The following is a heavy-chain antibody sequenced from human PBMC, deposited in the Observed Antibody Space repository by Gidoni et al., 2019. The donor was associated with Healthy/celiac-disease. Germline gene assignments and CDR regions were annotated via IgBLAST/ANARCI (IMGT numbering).Heavy chain of an antibody. CDR1: GGSISSSSYY. D-gene: IGHD3-22*01. CDR3: ARRAYYYDSSGYYFFNAFDI. V-gene: IGHV4-39*01. J-gene: IGHJ3*02. Sequence: QLQLQESGPGLVKPSETLSLTCTVSGGSISSSSYYWGWIRQPPGKGLEWIGSIYYSGSTYYNPSLKSLVTISVDTSKNQFSLKLSSVTAADTAVYYCARRAYYYDSSGYYFFNAFDIWGQGTMVTVSS. CDR2: IYYSGST.